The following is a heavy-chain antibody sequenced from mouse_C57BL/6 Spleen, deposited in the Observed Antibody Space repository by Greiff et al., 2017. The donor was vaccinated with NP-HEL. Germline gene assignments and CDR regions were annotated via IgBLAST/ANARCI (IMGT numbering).Heavy chain of an antibody. V-gene: IGHV1-76*01. J-gene: IGHJ1*03. CDR2: IYPGSGNT. Sequence: VQLQQSGAELVRPGASVKLSCKASGYTFTDYYINWVKQRPGQGLEWIARIYPGSGNTYYNEKFKGKATLTAEKSSSTAYMQLSSLTSEDSAVYFWARGNWDHWYFDVWGTGTTVTVSS. CDR1: GYTFTDYY. D-gene: IGHD4-1*01. CDR3: ARGNWDHWYFDV.